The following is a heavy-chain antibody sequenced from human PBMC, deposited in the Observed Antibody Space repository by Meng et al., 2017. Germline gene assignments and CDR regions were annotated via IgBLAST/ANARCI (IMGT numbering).Heavy chain of an antibody. V-gene: IGHV4-34*02. D-gene: IGHD3-10*01. Sequence: VQARPLGARPLEASDVRALRCAVYGRSYSGSDLNWIRQPPGKGLEWIGEINHSGSTNYNPSLKSRVTISVDTSKNQFSLKLSSVTAADTAVYYCARGLAARYSYYYGSGSYYQNWFDPWGQGTLVTVSS. CDR2: INHSGST. CDR1: GRSYSGSD. J-gene: IGHJ5*02. CDR3: ARGLAARYSYYYGSGSYYQNWFDP.